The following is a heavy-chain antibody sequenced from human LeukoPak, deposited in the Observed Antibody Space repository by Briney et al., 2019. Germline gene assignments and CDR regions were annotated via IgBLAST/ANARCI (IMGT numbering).Heavy chain of an antibody. CDR3: ARDTDAFDI. CDR2: IKQDGSEK. CDR1: GFTFSSYC. J-gene: IGHJ3*02. Sequence: GGSLRLSCAASGFTFSSYCMSWVREAPGKGVECVANIKQDGSEKYYVDSVKGRFTISRDNAKNSLYLQMNSLRAEDTAVYYCARDTDAFDIWGQGTMVTVSS. V-gene: IGHV3-7*01.